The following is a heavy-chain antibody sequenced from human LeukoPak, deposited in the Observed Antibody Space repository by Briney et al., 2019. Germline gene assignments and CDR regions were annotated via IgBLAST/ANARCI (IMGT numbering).Heavy chain of an antibody. V-gene: IGHV4-34*01. Sequence: SETLSLTCAVYGGSFSGYYWSWIRQPPGKGLEWIGEIKHSGSTNYNPSLKSRVTISVDTSKNQFSLKLSSVTAADTAVYYCARGSDFTMVVTKFDYWGQGTLVTVSS. CDR3: ARGSDFTMVVTKFDY. J-gene: IGHJ4*02. D-gene: IGHD3-22*01. CDR2: IKHSGST. CDR1: GGSFSGYY.